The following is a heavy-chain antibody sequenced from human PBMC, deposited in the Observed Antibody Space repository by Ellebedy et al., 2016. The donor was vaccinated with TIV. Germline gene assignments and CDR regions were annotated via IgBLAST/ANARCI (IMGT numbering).Heavy chain of an antibody. J-gene: IGHJ3*02. Sequence: GESLKISCAASGFSFRSYWMSWVRQAPGKGLEWVANINQEGSERHYVDSVKGRFTISRDNAKNSLYLQMNSLRAEDTAVYYCATDGSYGDYLSPAHAFEIWGQGTVVAVSS. CDR3: ATDGSYGDYLSPAHAFEI. D-gene: IGHD4-17*01. CDR2: INQEGSER. CDR1: GFSFRSYW. V-gene: IGHV3-7*01.